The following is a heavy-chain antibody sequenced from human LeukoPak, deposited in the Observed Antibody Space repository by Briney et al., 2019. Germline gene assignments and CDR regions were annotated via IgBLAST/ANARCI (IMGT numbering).Heavy chain of an antibody. CDR2: IYYSGST. CDR3: ARDVTMIHGRWFDP. V-gene: IGHV4-59*01. CDR1: GGSISSYY. D-gene: IGHD3-22*01. J-gene: IGHJ5*02. Sequence: SETLSLTCTVSGGSISSYYWSWIRQPPGKGLEWIGYIYYSGSTNYNPSLKSRVTISADTSKNQFSLKLSSVTAADTAVYYCARDVTMIHGRWFDPWGQGTLVTVSS.